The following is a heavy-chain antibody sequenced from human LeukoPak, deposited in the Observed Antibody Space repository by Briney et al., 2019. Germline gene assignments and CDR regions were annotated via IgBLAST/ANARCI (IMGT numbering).Heavy chain of an antibody. V-gene: IGHV3-23*01. CDR3: AKALMSKDDYYDSSGYYFYFDY. D-gene: IGHD3-22*01. CDR1: GFTFSSYA. CDR2: ISGSGGST. J-gene: IGHJ4*02. Sequence: PGGSLRLSCAASGFTFSSYALSWVRQAPGKGLEWVSAISGSGGSTYYADSVKGRFTISRDNSKNTLYLQMNSLRAEDTAVYYCAKALMSKDDYYDSSGYYFYFDYWGQGTLVTVSS.